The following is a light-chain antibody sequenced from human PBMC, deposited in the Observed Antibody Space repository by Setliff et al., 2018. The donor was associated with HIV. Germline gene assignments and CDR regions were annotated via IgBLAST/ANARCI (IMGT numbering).Light chain of an antibody. J-gene: IGLJ1*01. CDR3: CSNTGSNTYA. CDR2: QAT. Sequence: QAVLPQPASVSGSPGQSITISCTGTSSDIGRYNLVSWYQQYPGKAPKLMIYQATKRPSGVSNRFSGSKSGNTASLTISGLQAEDEADYYCCSNTGSNTYAFGSGTKVTVL. V-gene: IGLV2-23*01. CDR1: SSDIGRYNL.